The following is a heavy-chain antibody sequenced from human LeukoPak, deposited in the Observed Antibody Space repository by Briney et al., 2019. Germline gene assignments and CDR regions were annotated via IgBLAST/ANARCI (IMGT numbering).Heavy chain of an antibody. CDR2: ISGSGGST. Sequence: RGCLRLSCAASGFTFSSYAMSWVRQAPGKGLEWVSAISGSGGSTYTADSVKSRFTISRDNSKNTLYLQMNSLRAEDTAVYYCAKENMQHLVLDYWGQGTLVTVYS. D-gene: IGHD6-13*01. V-gene: IGHV3-23*01. CDR3: AKENMQHLVLDY. CDR1: GFTFSSYA. J-gene: IGHJ4*02.